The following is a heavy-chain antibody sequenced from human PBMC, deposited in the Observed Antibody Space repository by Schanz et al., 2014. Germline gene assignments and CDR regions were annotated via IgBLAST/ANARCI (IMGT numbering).Heavy chain of an antibody. CDR2: VNPSVRGT. J-gene: IGHJ6*02. CDR1: GYTLSAYS. CDR3: ARDGGEVVRGVIEGVNRYYYEMDV. D-gene: IGHD3-10*01. V-gene: IGHV1-46*03. Sequence: QVQLVQSGTQVKKPGASVKVSCKASGYTLSAYSLHWVRQAPGQGLEWMGIVNPSVRGTHFAREFQGRVTVTSDTSTSTVYMELSSLRSEDTAVYYCARDGGEVVRGVIEGVNRYYYEMDVWGQGTTVTVSS.